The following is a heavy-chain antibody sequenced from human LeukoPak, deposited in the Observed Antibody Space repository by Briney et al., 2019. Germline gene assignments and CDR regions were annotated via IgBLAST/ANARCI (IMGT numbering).Heavy chain of an antibody. V-gene: IGHV3-21*01. CDR3: AGFYDSSGFTKTLDAFDI. D-gene: IGHD3-22*01. J-gene: IGHJ3*02. CDR2: ISSSSSYI. CDR1: GFTFSSYS. Sequence: PGGSLRLSCAASGFTFSSYSMNWVRQAPGKGLEWVSSISSSSSYIYYADSVKGRFTISRDNAKNSLYLQMNSLRAEDTAVYYCAGFYDSSGFTKTLDAFDIWGQGTMVTVSS.